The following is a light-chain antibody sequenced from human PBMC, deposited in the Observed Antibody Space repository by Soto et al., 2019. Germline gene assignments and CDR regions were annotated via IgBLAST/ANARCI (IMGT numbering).Light chain of an antibody. CDR2: GNS. CDR3: QSYDSSLNWV. J-gene: IGLJ3*02. Sequence: QSVLTQPPSVSRAPGQTVTISCTGSSSNIGTHFDVHWYQQLPGTAPKLLIYGNSNRPSGVPDRFSGSKSGTSASLAITGLQAEDEADYYCQSYDSSLNWVFGGGTKLTVL. V-gene: IGLV1-40*01. CDR1: SSNIGTHFD.